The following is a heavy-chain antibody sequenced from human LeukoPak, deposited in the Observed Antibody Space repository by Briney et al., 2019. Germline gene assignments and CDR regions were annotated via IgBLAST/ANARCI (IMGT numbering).Heavy chain of an antibody. CDR2: ISYDGSNK. J-gene: IGHJ5*02. CDR1: GFTFSSYG. D-gene: IGHD3-10*01. CDR3: ARDPTKVRGVVANTWFDP. Sequence: GGSLRLSCAASGFTFSSYGMHCVRQAPGKGLEWVAVISYDGSNKYYADSVKGRFTISRDNSKNTLYLQMGSLRAEDMAVYYCARDPTKVRGVVANTWFDPWGQGTLVTVSS. V-gene: IGHV3-30*03.